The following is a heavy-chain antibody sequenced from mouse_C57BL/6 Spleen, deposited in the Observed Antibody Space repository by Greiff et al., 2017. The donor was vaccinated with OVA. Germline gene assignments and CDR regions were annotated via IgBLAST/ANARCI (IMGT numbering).Heavy chain of an antibody. CDR2: INPNNGGT. D-gene: IGHD2-3*01. J-gene: IGHJ4*01. Sequence: EVQLQQSGPELVKPGASVKISCKASGYTFTDYYMNWVKQSPGQSLEWIGDINPNNGGTSYNQKFKGKATLTVDKSSSTAYMELRSLTSEDSAVYYCARAFYDGYPYDAMDYWGQGTSVTVSS. CDR1: GYTFTDYY. CDR3: ARAFYDGYPYDAMDY. V-gene: IGHV1-26*01.